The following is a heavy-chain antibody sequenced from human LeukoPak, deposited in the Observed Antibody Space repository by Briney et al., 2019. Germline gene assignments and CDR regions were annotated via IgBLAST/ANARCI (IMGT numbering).Heavy chain of an antibody. D-gene: IGHD3-22*01. CDR2: IYYRGST. CDR1: GGSFSGYY. J-gene: IGHJ4*02. V-gene: IGHV4-59*08. Sequence: PSETLSLTCAVYGGSFSGYYWSWIRQPPGKGLEWIGYIYYRGSTNYNPSLKSRVTISVDTSKNQFSLKLSSVTAADTAVYYCARSPGSSGYIDYWGQGTLVTVSS. CDR3: ARSPGSSGYIDY.